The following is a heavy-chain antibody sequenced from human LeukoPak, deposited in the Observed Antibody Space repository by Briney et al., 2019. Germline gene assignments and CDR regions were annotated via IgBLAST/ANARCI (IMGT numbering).Heavy chain of an antibody. CDR2: ISYAGSNK. J-gene: IGHJ4*02. CDR1: GFTFSSYA. Sequence: GGSLRLSCAASGFTFSSYAMHWVRQAPGKGLEGVAVISYAGSNKYYADSVKGRFTISRDNSKNTLYLQMNSLRAEDTAVYYCAREGMQSPALDYWGQGTLVTVSS. V-gene: IGHV3-30*04. D-gene: IGHD2-8*01. CDR3: AREGMQSPALDY.